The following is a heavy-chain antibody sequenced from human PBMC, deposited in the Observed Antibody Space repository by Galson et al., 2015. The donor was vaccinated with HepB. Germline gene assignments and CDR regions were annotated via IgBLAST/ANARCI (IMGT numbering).Heavy chain of an antibody. CDR3: ARDRYTPGY. CDR1: GFTFSTYG. V-gene: IGHV3-33*01. J-gene: IGHJ4*02. CDR2: IWYDGSNK. Sequence: SLRLSCAASGFTFSTYGMHWVRQAPGKGLEWVALIWYDGSNKYYADSVKGRFTISRDNSKNTLYLQMNSLRAEDTAVYCCARDRYTPGYWGQGTLVTVSS. D-gene: IGHD5-18*01.